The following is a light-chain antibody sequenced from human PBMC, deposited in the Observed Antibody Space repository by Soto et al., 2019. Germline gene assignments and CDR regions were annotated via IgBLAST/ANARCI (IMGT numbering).Light chain of an antibody. CDR3: GSYTGTSSYV. CDR2: EVT. J-gene: IGLJ1*01. V-gene: IGLV2-18*02. CDR1: SRERGKYDR. Sequence: QSSLTQPPSLSGAPGQSGTISCTGTSRERGKYDRVSWYQQPPGTAPKLIIYEVTNRPSGVPARFSGSKSGNTASLTISGLQAEDEADYYCGSYTGTSSYVFGGGTKVTVL.